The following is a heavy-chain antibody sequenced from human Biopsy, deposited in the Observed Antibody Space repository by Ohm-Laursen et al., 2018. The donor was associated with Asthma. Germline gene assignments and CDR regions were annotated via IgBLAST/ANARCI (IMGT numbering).Heavy chain of an antibody. CDR2: ISYDGTNK. Sequence: SLRLSCAAFGFTFSDYDMHWVRQALGKGLEWVAVISYDGTNKDYADSVKGRFTFSRDNSQNTLSLEMNSLRVEDTAVYYCARDLRSDNWNPWGMDVWGLGTTVTVAS. V-gene: IGHV3-30-3*01. CDR1: GFTFSDYD. D-gene: IGHD1-20*01. CDR3: ARDLRSDNWNPWGMDV. J-gene: IGHJ6*02.